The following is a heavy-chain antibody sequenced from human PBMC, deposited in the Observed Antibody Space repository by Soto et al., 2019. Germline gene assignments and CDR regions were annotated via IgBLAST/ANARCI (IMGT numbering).Heavy chain of an antibody. CDR3: ARGLKSDFGSGWLIRYWFDP. J-gene: IGHJ5*02. CDR2: MNPNSGNT. Sequence: ASVKVSCKASGYTFTSYDINWVRQATGQGLEWMGWMNPNSGNTGYAQKFQGRVTMTRNTSISTAYMELSSLRSEDTAVYYCARGLKSDFGSGWLIRYWFDPWGQGTLVTVAS. V-gene: IGHV1-8*01. D-gene: IGHD3-3*01. CDR1: GYTFTSYD.